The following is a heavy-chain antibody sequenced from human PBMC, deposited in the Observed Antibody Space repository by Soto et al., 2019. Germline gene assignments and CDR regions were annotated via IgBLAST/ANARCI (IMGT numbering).Heavy chain of an antibody. CDR2: IQNSVST. D-gene: IGHD3-16*02. Sequence: SETLSLTCSVSGASFTSAVYYCSWIRQLPGKGLEWIGYIQNSVSTIYSPSLKSRATISVDTSKNQFSLRLNSVTAADTAVYYCASGNAWGVILASWGQGTLVTVSS. CDR3: ASGNAWGVILAS. J-gene: IGHJ4*02. CDR1: GASFTSAVYY. V-gene: IGHV4-31*03.